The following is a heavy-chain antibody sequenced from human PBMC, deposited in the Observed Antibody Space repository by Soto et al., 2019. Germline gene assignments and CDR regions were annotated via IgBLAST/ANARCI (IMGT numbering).Heavy chain of an antibody. CDR2: ISGSGGST. CDR3: AKDQFGTGTRGYYGMDV. Sequence: SLRLSCAASGFTFSSYAMSWVRQAPGTGLEWVSSISGSGGSTYYADSVKGRFTISRDNSKNTLYLQMNSLRAEDTAVYYCAKDQFGTGTRGYYGMDVWGQGTTVTVSS. V-gene: IGHV3-23*01. D-gene: IGHD1-1*01. CDR1: GFTFSSYA. J-gene: IGHJ6*02.